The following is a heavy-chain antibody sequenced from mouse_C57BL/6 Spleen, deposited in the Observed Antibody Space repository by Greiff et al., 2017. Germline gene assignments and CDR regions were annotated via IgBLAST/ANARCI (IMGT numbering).Heavy chain of an antibody. CDR3: ARDARIPGDAMDY. V-gene: IGHV7-1*01. J-gene: IGHJ4*01. Sequence: EVKLVESGGGLVQSGRSLRLSCATSGFTFSDFYMEWVRQAPGKGLEWIAASRNKANDYTTEYSASVKGRFIVSRDTSQSILYLRMNALRAEDTAIYYCARDARIPGDAMDYWGQGTSVTGSS. CDR2: SRNKANDYTT. CDR1: GFTFSDFY.